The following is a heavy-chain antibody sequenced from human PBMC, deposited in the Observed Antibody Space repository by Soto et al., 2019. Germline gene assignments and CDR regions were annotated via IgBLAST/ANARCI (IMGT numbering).Heavy chain of an antibody. CDR3: ARVPGPSSDFDL. CDR1: GFTFSSYA. J-gene: IGHJ2*01. V-gene: IGHV3-30-3*01. D-gene: IGHD3-10*01. Sequence: GGSLRLSCAASGFTFSSYAMHWVSQAPGKGLEWVAVISYDGSNKYYADSVKGRFTISRDNSKNTLYLQMNSLRAEDTAVYYCARVPGPSSDFDLWGRGTLVTVSS. CDR2: ISYDGSNK.